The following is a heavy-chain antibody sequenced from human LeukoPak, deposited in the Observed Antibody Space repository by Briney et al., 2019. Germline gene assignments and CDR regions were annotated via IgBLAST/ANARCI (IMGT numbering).Heavy chain of an antibody. J-gene: IGHJ4*02. Sequence: PGGSLRLSCPPSGSTFSSYAMSWVRQPPGKGLEWVSAISGSGGSTYYAASVKGQSTISRDNSKTTLYLQMNSLRAEDTPGYYCAKWIRGYYYTVGSDYWGQGTLVTVSS. D-gene: IGHD3-22*01. CDR1: GSTFSSYA. CDR3: AKWIRGYYYTVGSDY. CDR2: ISGSGGST. V-gene: IGHV3-23*01.